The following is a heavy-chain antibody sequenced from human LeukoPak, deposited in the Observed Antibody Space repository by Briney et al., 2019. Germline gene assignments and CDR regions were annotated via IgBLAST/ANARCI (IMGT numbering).Heavy chain of an antibody. Sequence: SVKVSCKASGGTFSSYAISWVRQAPGQGLEWMGGIIPIFGTANYAQKFQGRVTITADESTSTAYMELSSLRSEDTAVYYCARSDQQMAYDAFDIWGQGTMVTVSS. CDR1: GGTFSSYA. CDR3: ARSDQQMAYDAFDI. CDR2: IIPIFGTA. J-gene: IGHJ3*02. V-gene: IGHV1-69*01. D-gene: IGHD5-24*01.